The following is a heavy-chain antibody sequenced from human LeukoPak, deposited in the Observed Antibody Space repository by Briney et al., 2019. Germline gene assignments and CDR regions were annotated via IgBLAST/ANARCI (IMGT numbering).Heavy chain of an antibody. CDR2: ITSKAYGGTT. D-gene: IGHD3-22*01. V-gene: IGHV3-49*04. J-gene: IGHJ4*02. CDR1: GFIFGDYA. Sequence: PGRSLRLSCTASGFIFGDYAMNWVRQAPGKGLEWVGFITSKAYGGTTKYAASVKGRFTISRDDSKSIAYLQMNSLKTEDTALYYCARTSYDNSAHPFDYWGQGTLVTVSS. CDR3: ARTSYDNSAHPFDY.